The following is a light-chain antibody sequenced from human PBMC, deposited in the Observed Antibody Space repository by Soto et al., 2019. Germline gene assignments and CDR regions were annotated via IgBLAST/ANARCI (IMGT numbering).Light chain of an antibody. CDR2: SAS. CDR1: QGIRSD. Sequence: DIQMTQSPSFLSASVGDRVTITCRASQGIRSDLAWYQQKPGKAPKLLIYSASTLQSGVPSRFRGSGSGTEFTLTISSLQPEDSATYYCQQLKSYPLTFGGGAKVEV. CDR3: QQLKSYPLT. V-gene: IGKV1-9*01. J-gene: IGKJ4*01.